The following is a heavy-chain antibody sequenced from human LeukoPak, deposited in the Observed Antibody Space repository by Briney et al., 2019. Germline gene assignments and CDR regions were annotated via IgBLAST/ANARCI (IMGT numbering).Heavy chain of an antibody. CDR3: ASQRRVRGVGFQGGPARPLPNNNYYYYYMDV. D-gene: IGHD3-10*01. Sequence: SETLSLTCAVYGGSFSGYYWSWLRQPPGKGLEWIGEINHSGSTNYNPSLKSRVTISVDTSKNQFSLKLSSVTAADTAVYYCASQRRVRGVGFQGGPARPLPNNNYYYYYMDVWGKGTPVTVSS. CDR2: INHSGST. V-gene: IGHV4-34*01. CDR1: GGSFSGYY. J-gene: IGHJ6*03.